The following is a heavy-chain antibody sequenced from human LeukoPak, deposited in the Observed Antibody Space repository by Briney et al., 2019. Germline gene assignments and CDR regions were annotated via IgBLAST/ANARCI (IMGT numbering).Heavy chain of an antibody. CDR1: GFTFSSHS. V-gene: IGHV3-21*01. CDR3: ARYYDFWSSYSSYYYMDV. J-gene: IGHJ6*03. Sequence: AGGSLRLSCAASGFTFSSHSMNWVRQAPGKGLEWVSSISSSSNYIYYADSVKGRVTISRDNAKNSLYLQMNSLRAEDTAVYYCARYYDFWSSYSSYYYMDVWGKGTTVTVSS. D-gene: IGHD3-3*01. CDR2: ISSSSNYI.